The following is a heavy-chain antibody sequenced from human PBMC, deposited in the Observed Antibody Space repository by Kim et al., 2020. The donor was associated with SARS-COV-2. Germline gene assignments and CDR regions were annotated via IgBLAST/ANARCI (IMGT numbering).Heavy chain of an antibody. V-gene: IGHV3-9*01. CDR3: TNVLYSGYRNFDY. CDR1: GFTFTGYA. J-gene: IGHJ4*01. D-gene: IGHD5-12*01. CDR2: IYWDSGSF. Sequence: GGSLRLSCAASGFTFTGYAMNWVRQAPGKGLEWVSLIYWDSGSFCSAAAVNRRITISGDYAKTLLYLLMSRLSAEATVLYYSTNVLYSGYRNFDY.